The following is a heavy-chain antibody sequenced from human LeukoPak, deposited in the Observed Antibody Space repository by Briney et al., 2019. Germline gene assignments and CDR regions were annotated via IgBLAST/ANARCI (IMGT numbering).Heavy chain of an antibody. V-gene: IGHV3-21*01. CDR3: AKPPPGGWYGSLDY. Sequence: GGSLRLSCAASGFTFSSYSMNWVRQAPGKGLEWVSLISSSSSSIFYADSVKGRFTISRDSAKNSLYLQMNSLRGEDTAVSYCAKPPPGGWYGSLDYWGQGTLVTVSS. D-gene: IGHD6-19*01. CDR1: GFTFSSYS. J-gene: IGHJ4*02. CDR2: ISSSSSSI.